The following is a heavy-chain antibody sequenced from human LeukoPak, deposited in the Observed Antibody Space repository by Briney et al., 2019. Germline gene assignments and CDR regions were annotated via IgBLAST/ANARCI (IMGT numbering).Heavy chain of an antibody. J-gene: IGHJ6*04. V-gene: IGHV3-53*01. CDR3: ARDPPYGDRALDV. D-gene: IGHD4-17*01. Sequence: GGSLRLSCAASGFTVSSNYMSWVRQAPGKGLEWVSVIYSGGSTCYADSVKGRFTISRDNSKNTLYLQMNSLRAEDTAVYYCARDPPYGDRALDVWGKGTTVTVSS. CDR2: IYSGGST. CDR1: GFTVSSNY.